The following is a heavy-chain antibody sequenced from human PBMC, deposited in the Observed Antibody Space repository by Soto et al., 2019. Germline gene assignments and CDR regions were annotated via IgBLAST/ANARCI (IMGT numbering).Heavy chain of an antibody. Sequence: QVQLQQWGAGLLKPSETLSLTCAVYGGSFSGYYWSWIRQPPGKGLEWIGEINHSGSTNYNQSLKSRFTISVDTSKNQFSLKLSSVTAADTAVYYCARSVRFLEWSPSYYFAYWGQGTLVTVSS. J-gene: IGHJ4*02. D-gene: IGHD3-3*01. CDR2: INHSGST. V-gene: IGHV4-34*01. CDR1: GGSFSGYY. CDR3: ARSVRFLEWSPSYYFAY.